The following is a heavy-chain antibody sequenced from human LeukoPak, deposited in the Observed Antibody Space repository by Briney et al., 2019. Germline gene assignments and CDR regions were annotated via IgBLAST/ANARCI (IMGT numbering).Heavy chain of an antibody. D-gene: IGHD3-10*01. CDR2: ISYDGSNK. Sequence: GGSLRLSCAASGFTFSNYAMHWVRQAPGKGLEWVAIISYDGSNKYYADSVKGRFTISRDNSKNTLYLQMNSLRADDTAVYYCARGHSGSHRFDSWGQGTLVTVSS. CDR3: ARGHSGSHRFDS. CDR1: GFTFSNYA. V-gene: IGHV3-30*04. J-gene: IGHJ4*02.